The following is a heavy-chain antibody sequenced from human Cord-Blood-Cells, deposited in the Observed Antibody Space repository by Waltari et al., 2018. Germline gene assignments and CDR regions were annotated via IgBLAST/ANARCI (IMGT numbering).Heavy chain of an antibody. J-gene: IGHJ3*02. V-gene: IGHV4-34*01. CDR3: ARGAYCSSTSCYIRGGTYAFDI. CDR1: GGSFSGYY. Sequence: QVQLQQWGAGLLKPSETLSLTCAVYGGSFSGYYWSWIRQPPGKGLEWIGEINHSESTNYNPSLKRRVTISVDTSRNQFSLKLSSVTAADTAVYYCARGAYCSSTSCYIRGGTYAFDIWGQGTMVTVSS. CDR2: INHSEST. D-gene: IGHD2-2*02.